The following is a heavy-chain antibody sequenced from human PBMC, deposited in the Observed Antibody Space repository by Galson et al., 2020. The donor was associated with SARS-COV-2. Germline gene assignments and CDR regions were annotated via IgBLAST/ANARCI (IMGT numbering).Heavy chain of an antibody. V-gene: IGHV4-31*03. J-gene: IGHJ4*02. D-gene: IGHD2-21*01. CDR3: ARAVSGGEKRRTFDY. CDR2: IYYSGST. Sequence: SETLSLTCTVSGGSISTGGYYWSWIRQHPGKGLEWIGYIYYSGSTYYNPSLKSRVTISVDTSKNQFSLKLSSVTAADTAVYYCARAVSGGEKRRTFDYWGQGTLVTVSS. CDR1: GGSISTGGYY.